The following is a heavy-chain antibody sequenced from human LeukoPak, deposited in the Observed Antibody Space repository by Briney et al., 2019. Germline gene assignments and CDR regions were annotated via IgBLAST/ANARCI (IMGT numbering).Heavy chain of an antibody. Sequence: PGGSLRLSCAASGFTFSSYAMHWVRQAPGKGLKWVAVISYDGIDKYYADSVKGRFTISRDNAKNSLYLQMNSLRAEDTAVYYCARERGTPDYGDYAPNYYYYYMDVWGKGTTVTVSS. CDR2: ISYDGIDK. D-gene: IGHD4-17*01. CDR3: ARERGTPDYGDYAPNYYYYYMDV. V-gene: IGHV3-30-3*01. J-gene: IGHJ6*03. CDR1: GFTFSSYA.